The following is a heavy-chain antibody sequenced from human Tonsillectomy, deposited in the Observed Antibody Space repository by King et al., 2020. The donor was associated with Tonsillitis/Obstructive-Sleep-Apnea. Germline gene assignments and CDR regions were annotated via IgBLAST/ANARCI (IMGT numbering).Heavy chain of an antibody. J-gene: IGHJ6*03. D-gene: IGHD6-6*01. Sequence: QLVQSGAEVKKPGASVKVSCKASNYTFTSYGISWVRQAPGQGLEWMGWISAYNGDTNYAQNLQGRVTMATDTLTSTAYMELRSLRSDDTAVYYCARVGANFEYTSSSGRTFYYYLDVWGKGTTVTVS. CDR3: ARVGANFEYTSSSGRTFYYYLDV. CDR2: ISAYNGDT. V-gene: IGHV1-18*01. CDR1: NYTFTSYG.